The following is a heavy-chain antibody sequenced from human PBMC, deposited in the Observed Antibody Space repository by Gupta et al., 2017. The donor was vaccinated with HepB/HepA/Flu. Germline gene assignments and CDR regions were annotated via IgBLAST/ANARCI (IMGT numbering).Heavy chain of an antibody. CDR3: TRQSHSGYDSSDYYYYYYMDV. V-gene: IGHV3-73*02. CDR1: GFTFSASA. Sequence: EVQLVESGGGLVQPGGSLQLSCAASGFTFSASAIHWVRQASGKGLEWVGRIRSKANNYATAYAASVKGRFTISRDDSKNTAYLQMNSLKTEDTALYYCTRQSHSGYDSSDYYYYYYMDVWGKGTTVTVSS. CDR2: IRSKANNYAT. D-gene: IGHD5-12*01. J-gene: IGHJ6*03.